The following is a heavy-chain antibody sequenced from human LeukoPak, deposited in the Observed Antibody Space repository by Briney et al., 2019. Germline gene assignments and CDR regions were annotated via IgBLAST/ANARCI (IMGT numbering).Heavy chain of an antibody. CDR2: LNPNSGGT. CDR1: GYTFTGYF. CDR3: ASLRMVTATNWFDP. V-gene: IGHV1-2*02. D-gene: IGHD5-18*01. J-gene: IGHJ5*02. Sequence: ASVTVSCKASGYTFTGYFMHWVRQAPGQGLEWMGWLNPNSGGTNFAPKFQGRVTMTRDTSISTVYMELSSLRSDDTAVYYCASLRMVTATNWFDPWGQGTLVTVSS.